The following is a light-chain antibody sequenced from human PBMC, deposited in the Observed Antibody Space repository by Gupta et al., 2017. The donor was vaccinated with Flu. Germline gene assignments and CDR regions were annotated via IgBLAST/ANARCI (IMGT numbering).Light chain of an antibody. V-gene: IGLV10-54*04. Sequence: NNDNVGNHGATWLQQHHSHPPKLLSYRNDNRSSGFSDRFAASGSGNTASLTITGLQAEDEADYYCASWDSSLRELVFGGGTRLTVL. J-gene: IGLJ3*02. CDR1: NDNVGNHG. CDR3: ASWDSSLRELV. CDR2: RND.